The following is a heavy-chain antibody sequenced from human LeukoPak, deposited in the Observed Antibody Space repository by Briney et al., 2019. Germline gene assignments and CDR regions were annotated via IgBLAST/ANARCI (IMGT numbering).Heavy chain of an antibody. J-gene: IGHJ4*02. CDR3: ARGYCSGGSCYSFDY. CDR1: GGSCKGYY. V-gene: IGHV4-34*01. CDR2: INHSGST. Sequence: SSQTLSHTDANYGGSCKGYYCGWLRQPPGKRLEWIGEINHSGSTNYNPSLKSRVTISVDTSRNQFSLKLSSVTAADTAVYYCARGYCSGGSCYSFDYWGQGTLVTVSS. D-gene: IGHD2-15*01.